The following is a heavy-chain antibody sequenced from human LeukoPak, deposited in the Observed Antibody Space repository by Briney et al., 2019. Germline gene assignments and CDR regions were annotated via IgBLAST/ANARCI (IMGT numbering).Heavy chain of an antibody. J-gene: IGHJ4*02. CDR3: ARLVTGAYYDSSGYYSLDY. Sequence: SETLSLTCTVSGGSISSYYWSWIRQPPGKGLEWIGYIYHSGSTTYNPSLKSRVTISVDTSKNQFSLKLSSVTAADTAVYYCARLVTGAYYDSSGYYSLDYWGQGTLVTVSS. V-gene: IGHV4-59*01. CDR2: IYHSGST. CDR1: GGSISSYY. D-gene: IGHD3-22*01.